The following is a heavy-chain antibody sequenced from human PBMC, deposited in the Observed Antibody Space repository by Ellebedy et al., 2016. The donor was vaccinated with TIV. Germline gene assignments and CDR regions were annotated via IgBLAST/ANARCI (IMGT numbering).Heavy chain of an antibody. J-gene: IGHJ3*01. CDR2: MNPNSGNT. Sequence: AASVKVSCKASGYTLTSYDINWVRQATGQGLEWRGWMNPNSGNTGYAQKFQGRVTMTRNTSISTAYMELSSLRSENTAVYYCASHLLVGATTDDAFDLWGQGTMVTVSS. CDR3: ASHLLVGATTDDAFDL. V-gene: IGHV1-8*01. D-gene: IGHD1-26*01. CDR1: GYTLTSYD.